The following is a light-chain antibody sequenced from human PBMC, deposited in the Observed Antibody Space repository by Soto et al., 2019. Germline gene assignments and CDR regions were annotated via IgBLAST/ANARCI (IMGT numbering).Light chain of an antibody. J-gene: IGKJ2*01. CDR1: QSISSW. Sequence: DIQMTQSPSTLSASVGDRVTITCRASQSISSWLAWYQQKPGKAPKLLIYKASSLESGFPSRFSGSGSWTAFSLTTSSLPPDDFAPYYCQHYNSYSYTFGPGHKLEIK. CDR2: KAS. V-gene: IGKV1-5*03. CDR3: QHYNSYSYT.